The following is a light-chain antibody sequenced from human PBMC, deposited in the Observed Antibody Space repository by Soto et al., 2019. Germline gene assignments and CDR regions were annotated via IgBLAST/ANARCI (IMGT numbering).Light chain of an antibody. CDR3: QQYNIWYT. J-gene: IGKJ2*01. V-gene: IGKV3-15*01. CDR1: QSVSSN. Sequence: EIVMTQSPATLSVSPGERATLSCRASQSVSSNLVWYQQKPGQAPRLLIYGASTRATGIPARFSGSGSGTEFTLTISSLQSEDFAVYYCQQYNIWYTFGQGTKLEIK. CDR2: GAS.